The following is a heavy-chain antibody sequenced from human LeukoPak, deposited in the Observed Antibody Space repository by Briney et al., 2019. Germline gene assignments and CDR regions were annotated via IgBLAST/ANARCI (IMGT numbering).Heavy chain of an antibody. CDR1: GFTVSSNY. CDR3: ARDPDGYRQGHHFDY. J-gene: IGHJ4*02. D-gene: IGHD5-18*01. CDR2: IYSGGST. V-gene: IGHV3-66*01. Sequence: GGSLRLSCAASGFTVSSNYMSWVRQAPGKGLEWVSVIYSGGSTYYADSVKGRFTISRDNSKNALYPQMNSLKAEDTAVYYCARDPDGYRQGHHFDYWGQGTLVTVSS.